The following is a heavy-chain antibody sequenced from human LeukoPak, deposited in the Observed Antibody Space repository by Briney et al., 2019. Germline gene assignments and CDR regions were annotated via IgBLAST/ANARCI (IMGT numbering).Heavy chain of an antibody. J-gene: IGHJ4*02. D-gene: IGHD2-2*01. CDR2: MNPNSGNT. Sequence: ASVKVSCKASGYTFTSYDINWVRQATGQGLEWMGWMNPNSGNTGYAQKFQGRVTMTRNTSISTAYMELSSLRSEDTAVYYCARGGGHCTSNSCSSLPLDYWGQGVLVTVS. CDR1: GYTFTSYD. CDR3: ARGGGHCTSNSCSSLPLDY. V-gene: IGHV1-8*01.